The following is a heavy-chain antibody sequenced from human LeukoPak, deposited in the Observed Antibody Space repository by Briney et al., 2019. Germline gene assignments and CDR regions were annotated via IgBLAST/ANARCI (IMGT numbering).Heavy chain of an antibody. V-gene: IGHV3-21*01. J-gene: IGHJ4*02. CDR3: ASDNPIDY. Sequence: GGSLRLSCAASGFTFSSYSMNWVRQAPGKGLEWVSSISSSSSYIYYAHSVKGRFTISRDNAKNSLYLQMNSLRAEDTAVYYCASDNPIDYWGQGTLVTVSS. D-gene: IGHD1-14*01. CDR1: GFTFSSYS. CDR2: ISSSSSYI.